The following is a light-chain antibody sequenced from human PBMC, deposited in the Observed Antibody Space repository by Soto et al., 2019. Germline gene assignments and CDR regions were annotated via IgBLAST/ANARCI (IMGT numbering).Light chain of an antibody. CDR3: TAWDGSLNNVL. CDR2: GNN. Sequence: QSVLTQPPSASGTPGQRVTISCSGSGSSIGTNTVNWYRQLPGPAPKLLIYGNNQRPSGVPDRFSGSKSGTSASLAISGLRSEDEAEYYCTAWDGSLNNVLFGGGTKLTVL. V-gene: IGLV1-44*01. J-gene: IGLJ2*01. CDR1: GSSIGTNT.